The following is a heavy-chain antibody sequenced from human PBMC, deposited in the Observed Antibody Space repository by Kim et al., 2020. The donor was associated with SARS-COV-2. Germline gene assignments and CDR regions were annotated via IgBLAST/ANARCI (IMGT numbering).Heavy chain of an antibody. V-gene: IGHV3-53*01. CDR1: GFTVSNNH. CDR3: ARDRGLWGIRSYFDY. CDR2: IYSDGST. Sequence: GGSLRLSCAASGFTVSNNHMSWVRQAPGKGLEWVSIIYSDGSTYYADSVKGRFTFSRDSSQNTLYLQMNSLRAEDTAVYYCARDRGLWGIRSYFDYWGQGTLVTVSS. J-gene: IGHJ4*02. D-gene: IGHD7-27*01.